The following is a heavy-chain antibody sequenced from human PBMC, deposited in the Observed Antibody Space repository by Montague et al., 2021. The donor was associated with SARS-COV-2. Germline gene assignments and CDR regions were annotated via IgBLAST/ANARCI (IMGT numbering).Heavy chain of an antibody. CDR2: IYYSGST. D-gene: IGHD2-2*01. Sequence: SETLSLTCTVSGGSISSSSYYWGWIGQPPGKGLEWIGSIYYSGSTYYNPSLKSRVTISVDTSKNQFSLKLSSVTAADTAVYYCAREIGYCSSTSCYEGYAFDYWGQGTLVTVSS. V-gene: IGHV4-39*02. CDR3: AREIGYCSSTSCYEGYAFDY. CDR1: GGSISSSSYY. J-gene: IGHJ4*02.